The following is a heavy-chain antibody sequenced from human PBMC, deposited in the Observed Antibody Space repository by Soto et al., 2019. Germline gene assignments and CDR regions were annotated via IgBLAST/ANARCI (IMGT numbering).Heavy chain of an antibody. J-gene: IGHJ6*02. Sequence: GGSLRLSCAASGFTFSSYGMHWVRQAPGKGLEWVAVISYDGSNKYYADSVKGRFTISRDNSKNTLYLQMNSLRAEDTAVYYCARDRKPLELPTYYYYGMDVWGQGTTVTVSS. V-gene: IGHV3-30*03. CDR2: ISYDGSNK. CDR3: ARDRKPLELPTYYYYGMDV. CDR1: GFTFSSYG. D-gene: IGHD1-26*01.